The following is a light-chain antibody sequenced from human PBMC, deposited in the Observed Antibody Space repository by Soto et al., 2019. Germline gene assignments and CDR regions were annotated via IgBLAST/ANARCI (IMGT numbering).Light chain of an antibody. CDR2: KVS. J-gene: IGKJ5*01. Sequence: DVVMTQSPLSLPVTLGQPASISCRSTHSLVYSDGNIYLNWFHQRPGQSPRRLIYKVSYRDSGVPDRFSGSGSGTDFTLKISRVEAEDVGVYYCMQGTHWPITFGQGTRLEI. CDR3: MQGTHWPIT. V-gene: IGKV2-30*01. CDR1: HSLVYSDGNIY.